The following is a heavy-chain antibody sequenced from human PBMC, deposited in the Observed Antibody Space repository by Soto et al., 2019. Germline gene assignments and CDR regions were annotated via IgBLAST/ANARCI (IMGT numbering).Heavy chain of an antibody. J-gene: IGHJ4*02. CDR2: VYPSDSDV. CDR3: TKGATSPSDS. CDR1: GYRFTSSW. Sequence: RGESLKISCQGSGYRFTSSWIGWVRQMPGKGLEWLGNVYPSDSDVRYSPSFEGRVTISADNSINTAYLHLLNLKASDTAIYYCTKGATSPSDSWGQGTRVTVSS. D-gene: IGHD3-16*01. V-gene: IGHV5-51*01.